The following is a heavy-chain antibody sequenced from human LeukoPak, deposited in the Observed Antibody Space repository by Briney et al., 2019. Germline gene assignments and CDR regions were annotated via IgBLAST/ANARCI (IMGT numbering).Heavy chain of an antibody. J-gene: IGHJ4*02. CDR2: IKGDESAR. CDR3: ARDVGGSLDY. D-gene: IGHD1-26*01. Sequence: GGSLRLSCGASRFTFSDDEMSWVRQAPGKGLEWVANIKGDESARHQADSVKGRFTISRDNAQSSVYLQMSSLRGEDTAVYYCARDVGGSLDYWGQGTLVTVSS. V-gene: IGHV3-7*01. CDR1: RFTFSDDE.